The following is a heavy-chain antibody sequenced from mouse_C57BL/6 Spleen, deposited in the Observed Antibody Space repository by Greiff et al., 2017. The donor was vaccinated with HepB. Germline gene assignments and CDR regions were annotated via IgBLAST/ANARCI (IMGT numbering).Heavy chain of an antibody. J-gene: IGHJ4*01. D-gene: IGHD3-2*02. CDR3: ARSGSSGFMDY. CDR1: GYTFTSYW. CDR2: IDPSDSET. Sequence: VQLQQPGAELVRPGSSVKLSCKASGYTFTSYWMHWVKQRPIQGLEWIGNIDPSDSETHYNQKFKDKATLTVDKSSSTAYMQLSSLTSEDSAVYYCARSGSSGFMDYWGQGTSVTVSS. V-gene: IGHV1-52*01.